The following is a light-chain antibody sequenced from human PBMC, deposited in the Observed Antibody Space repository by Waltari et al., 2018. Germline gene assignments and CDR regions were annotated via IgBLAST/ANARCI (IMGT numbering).Light chain of an antibody. Sequence: DIQMNQSPSTLSASVGDRVTITCRASHSISIWLAWYQQKPGKDPNLLIYKTSSLQSGVPSRVSGRGSGTEFTLTISSLQPDDFATHFCQQYSGSPWTFGQGTKVEI. CDR2: KTS. J-gene: IGKJ1*01. CDR1: HSISIW. V-gene: IGKV1-5*03. CDR3: QQYSGSPWT.